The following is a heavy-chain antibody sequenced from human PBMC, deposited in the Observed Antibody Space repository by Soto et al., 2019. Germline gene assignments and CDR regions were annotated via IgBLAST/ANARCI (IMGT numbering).Heavy chain of an antibody. V-gene: IGHV4-4*02. CDR3: VGGRDYDY. J-gene: IGHJ4*02. CDR1: SGSITTSVL. D-gene: IGHD1-26*01. Sequence: SSETLSLTCDVSSGSITTSVLWTWVRQFPGKGLEWIGEIAHDGHTNYNPSLSGRVTMSVDLSNSQFSLNVASVTAADTAVYFCVGGRDYDYWGQGTLVTVSS. CDR2: IAHDGHT.